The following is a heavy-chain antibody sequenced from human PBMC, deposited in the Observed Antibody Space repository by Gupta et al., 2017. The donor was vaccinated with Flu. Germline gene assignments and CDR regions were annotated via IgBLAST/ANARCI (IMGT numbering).Heavy chain of an antibody. Sequence: EVQLLESGAGLVQPGGSLRLSCAASGFTFSNYAMSWVRQAPGKGLEWVSSSSGSGGGTNYADSVKGRFTISRDNSKNTLYLQMNSLRAEDTAVYYCAKDLVIGPTVLGDWGQGTLVTVSS. J-gene: IGHJ4*02. CDR3: AKDLVIGPTVLGD. D-gene: IGHD5-12*01. CDR2: SSGSGGGT. CDR1: GFTFSNYA. V-gene: IGHV3-23*01.